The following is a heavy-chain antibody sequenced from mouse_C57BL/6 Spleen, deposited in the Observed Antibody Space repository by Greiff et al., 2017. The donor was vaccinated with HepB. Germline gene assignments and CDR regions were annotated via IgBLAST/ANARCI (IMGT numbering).Heavy chain of an antibody. J-gene: IGHJ4*01. CDR3: ARRGNGQEAMDY. Sequence: QVQLQQPGAELVKPGASVKLSCKASGYTFTSYWMHWVKQRPGQGLEWIGMIHPNSGSTNYNEKFKSKATLTVDKSSSTAYMQLSSLTSEDSAVYYCARRGNGQEAMDYWGQGTSVTVSS. CDR1: GYTFTSYW. V-gene: IGHV1-64*01. CDR2: IHPNSGST.